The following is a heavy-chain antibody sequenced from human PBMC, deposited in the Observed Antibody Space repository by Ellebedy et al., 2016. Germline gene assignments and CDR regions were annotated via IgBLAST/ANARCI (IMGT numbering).Heavy chain of an antibody. V-gene: IGHV5-51*01. J-gene: IGHJ4*02. Sequence: GESLKISXKGSGYSFTSYWIGWVRQMPGKGLEWMGIIYPGDSDTRYSPSFQGQVTISADKSISTAYLQWSRLKASDTAMYYCARSYSSSWTLDYYFDFWGQGTLGTVSS. CDR2: IYPGDSDT. CDR3: ARSYSSSWTLDYYFDF. CDR1: GYSFTSYW. D-gene: IGHD6-13*01.